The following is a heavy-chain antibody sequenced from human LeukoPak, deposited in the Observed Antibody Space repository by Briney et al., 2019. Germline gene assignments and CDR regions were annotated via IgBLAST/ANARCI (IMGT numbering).Heavy chain of an antibody. D-gene: IGHD3-10*01. V-gene: IGHV1-3*01. CDR2: INAGNANT. Sequence: GASVKVSCKASEYTFTSYAMHWVRQAPGQRLEWMGWINAGNANTKYSQKFQGRITITRDTSASTACMELSSLRSEDTAVYYCARGPHITMVRGPVGNWFDPWGQGTLVTVSS. CDR3: ARGPHITMVRGPVGNWFDP. J-gene: IGHJ5*02. CDR1: EYTFTSYA.